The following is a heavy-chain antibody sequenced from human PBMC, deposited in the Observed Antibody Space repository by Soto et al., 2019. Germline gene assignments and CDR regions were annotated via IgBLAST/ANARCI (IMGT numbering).Heavy chain of an antibody. V-gene: IGHV3-23*01. CDR3: AKDLKLKQLALTDLFDY. CDR2: ISGSGGST. Sequence: GGSLRLSCAASGFPFSSYAMSWVRQAPGKGLEWVSAISGSGGSTYYADSVKGRFTISRDNSKNTLYLQMNSLRAEDTAVYYCAKDLKLKQLALTDLFDYWGQGTLVTVSS. J-gene: IGHJ4*02. CDR1: GFPFSSYA. D-gene: IGHD6-6*01.